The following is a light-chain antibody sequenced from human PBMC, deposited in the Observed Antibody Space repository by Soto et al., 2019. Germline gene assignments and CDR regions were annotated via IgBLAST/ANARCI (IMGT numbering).Light chain of an antibody. Sequence: VQLSQSPSVLAASVGDTVTITSLASQALSNYLAWYQQKPGKVPKLLIYAASSLQSGVPSRFSGSGSGTDFTLTISSLQPEDVATFYCQKYNSDPLTFGGGTKVDIK. V-gene: IGKV1-27*01. CDR1: QALSNY. CDR2: AAS. CDR3: QKYNSDPLT. J-gene: IGKJ4*01.